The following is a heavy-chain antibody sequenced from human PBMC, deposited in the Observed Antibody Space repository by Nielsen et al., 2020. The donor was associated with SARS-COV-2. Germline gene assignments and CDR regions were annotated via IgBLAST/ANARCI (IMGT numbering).Heavy chain of an antibody. V-gene: IGHV1-3*04. CDR3: SRSRGCSATSCFFYY. J-gene: IGHJ4*02. Sequence: ASVKVSCKASGYTFTAYAIHWVRQDPGQRLEWMGWINSDSGNTKYSQKFRGRGPITRDTSASTAYMELCGLSSEDTAVYYCSRSRGCSATSCFFYYWGQGALVTVSS. D-gene: IGHD2-2*01. CDR2: INSDSGNT. CDR1: GYTFTAYA.